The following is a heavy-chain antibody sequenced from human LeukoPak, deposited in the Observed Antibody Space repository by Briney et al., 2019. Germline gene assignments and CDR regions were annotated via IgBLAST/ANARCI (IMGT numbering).Heavy chain of an antibody. D-gene: IGHD3-22*01. Sequence: PSETLSLTCAVYGGSFSGYYWSWIRQPPGKGLEWIGEINHSGSTNYNPSLKSRVTISVDTSKNQFSLKLSSVTAADTAVYYCARHVPVALYYDSSGYYDYWGQGTLVTVSS. J-gene: IGHJ4*02. CDR1: GGSFSGYY. CDR3: ARHVPVALYYDSSGYYDY. V-gene: IGHV4-34*01. CDR2: INHSGST.